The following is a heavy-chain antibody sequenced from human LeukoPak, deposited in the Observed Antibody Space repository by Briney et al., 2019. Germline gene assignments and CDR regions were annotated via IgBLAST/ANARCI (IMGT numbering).Heavy chain of an antibody. CDR3: ASSMLGYCSGGSCSHFDY. CDR1: GFTFSSYS. D-gene: IGHD2-15*01. Sequence: SGGSLRLSCAASGFTFSSYSMNWVRQAPGKGLEWVSSISSSSSYIYYADSVKGRFTISRDNAKNSLYLQMNSLRAEDTAVYYCASSMLGYCSGGSCSHFDYWGQGTLVTVSS. J-gene: IGHJ4*02. V-gene: IGHV3-21*01. CDR2: ISSSSSYI.